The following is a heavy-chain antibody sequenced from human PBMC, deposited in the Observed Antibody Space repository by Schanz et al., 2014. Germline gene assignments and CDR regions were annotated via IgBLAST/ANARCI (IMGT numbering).Heavy chain of an antibody. CDR1: TSLFSRSV. Sequence: ESGGGVVQPGRSLTLSCAVSTSLFSRSVIHWVRQAPGKGLEWVAVMWNDGIKTHYADSGKGRFTISRDNSKNTLYLQMNSLRAEDTAVYYCAKDQGSYGSGSYSYFDYWGQGTLATVSS. CDR2: MWNDGIKT. V-gene: IGHV3-33*06. J-gene: IGHJ4*02. D-gene: IGHD3-10*01. CDR3: AKDQGSYGSGSYSYFDY.